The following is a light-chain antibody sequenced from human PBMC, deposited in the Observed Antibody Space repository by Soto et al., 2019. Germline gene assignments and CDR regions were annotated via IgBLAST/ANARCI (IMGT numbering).Light chain of an antibody. CDR1: QSISSY. V-gene: IGKV1-39*01. Sequence: DIPMTQSPSSLSASVGDRVTITCRASQSISSYLNWYQQKPGKAPKLLIYAASSLKSGVPSRFSGSGSGTDFTLTISSLQPEDFATYYGQQSYSTPYTFGQGTKLEIK. CDR3: QQSYSTPYT. CDR2: AAS. J-gene: IGKJ2*01.